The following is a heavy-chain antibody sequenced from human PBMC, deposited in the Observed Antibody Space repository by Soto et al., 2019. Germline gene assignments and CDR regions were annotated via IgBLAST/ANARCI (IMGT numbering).Heavy chain of an antibody. CDR1: GGVFRTFS. CDR2: IIPIFGTP. J-gene: IGHJ6*02. CDR3: ASRHGVNLYRYYNMDV. Sequence: QVRLVQSEAEVKKPGSSVKVSCKASGGVFRTFSIYWVRQAPGQGLEWMGSIIPIFGTPNYAPRFHGTVTISADESTTTAYMEVTSLTSEDTAMYFCASRHGVNLYRYYNMDVWGQGTTVTVSS. V-gene: IGHV1-69*18. D-gene: IGHD2-8*01.